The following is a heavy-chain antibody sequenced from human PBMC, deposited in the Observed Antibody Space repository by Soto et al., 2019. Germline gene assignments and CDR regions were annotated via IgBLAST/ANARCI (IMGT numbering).Heavy chain of an antibody. J-gene: IGHJ4*02. V-gene: IGHV3-23*01. Sequence: LRLAGAAGGFTFTDYALSCVLQAPGKGLEWVATISGIGGSTYLADSVKGRLSISRDNSKNTVSLLMNSLRAEDTAVYFCARGSSGYISSWYYFDYWGRGTLVSV. CDR3: ARGSSGYISSWYYFDY. CDR2: ISGIGGST. D-gene: IGHD6-13*01. CDR1: GFTFTDYA.